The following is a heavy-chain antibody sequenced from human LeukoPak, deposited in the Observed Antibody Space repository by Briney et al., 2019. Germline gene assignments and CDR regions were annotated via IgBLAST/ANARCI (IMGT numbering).Heavy chain of an antibody. CDR3: ARGEWELLRLFDY. CDR2: IYHSEST. J-gene: IGHJ4*02. V-gene: IGHV4-38-2*02. Sequence: SETLSLTCTVSGYSISSGYYWGWIRQPPGKGLEWIGSIYHSESTYYNPSLKSRVTISVDTSKNQFSLKLSSVTAADTAVYYCARGEWELLRLFDYWGQGTLVTVSS. D-gene: IGHD1-26*01. CDR1: GYSISSGYY.